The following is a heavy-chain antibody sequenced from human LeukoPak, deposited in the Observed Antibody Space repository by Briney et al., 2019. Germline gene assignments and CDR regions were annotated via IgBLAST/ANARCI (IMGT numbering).Heavy chain of an antibody. D-gene: IGHD5-24*01. V-gene: IGHV1-46*01. CDR2: INPSGGST. Sequence: ASVKVSCKASGYTFTSYYMHWVRQAPGQGLEWMGIINPSGGSTSYAQKFQGRVTMTRDTSTSTVYMELCSLRSEDTAVYYCARDLEMATITGFFDYWGQGTLVTVSS. J-gene: IGHJ4*02. CDR1: GYTFTSYY. CDR3: ARDLEMATITGFFDY.